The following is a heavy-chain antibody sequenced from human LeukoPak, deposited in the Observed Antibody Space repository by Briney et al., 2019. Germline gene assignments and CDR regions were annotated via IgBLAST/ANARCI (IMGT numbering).Heavy chain of an antibody. CDR3: ARGSGYFDWLSPYYYYGMDV. V-gene: IGHV1-2*02. CDR1: GYTFTGYY. Sequence: ASVKVSCKASGYTFTGYYMHWVRQAPGQGLEWMGWINPNCGGTNYAQKFQGRVTMTRDTSISTAYMELSRLRSDDTAVYYCARGSGYFDWLSPYYYYGMDVWGQGTTVTVSS. CDR2: INPNCGGT. J-gene: IGHJ6*02. D-gene: IGHD3-9*01.